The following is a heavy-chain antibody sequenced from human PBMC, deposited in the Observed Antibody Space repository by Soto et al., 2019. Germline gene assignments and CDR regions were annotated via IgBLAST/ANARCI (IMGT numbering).Heavy chain of an antibody. J-gene: IGHJ4*02. V-gene: IGHV4-31*03. Sequence: QVQLQESGPGLVKPSQTLSLTCTVSGVSISSGDYYWSWIRQDPGKGLEWIGYIYYSGSAYYNPSIASRVTLSVDTSENHFSLKLRTVTAADTAVYYCARVGYYASGTSDYWGQGTLVTVSS. D-gene: IGHD3-10*01. CDR1: GVSISSGDYY. CDR2: IYYSGSA. CDR3: ARVGYYASGTSDY.